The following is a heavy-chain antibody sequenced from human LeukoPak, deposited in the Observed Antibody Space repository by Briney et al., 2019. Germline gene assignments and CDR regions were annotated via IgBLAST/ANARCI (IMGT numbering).Heavy chain of an antibody. V-gene: IGHV3-21*01. CDR3: ARGGQQLFRNGY. J-gene: IGHJ4*02. CDR1: GFTFSSYS. CDR2: ISSSRSYI. Sequence: GGSLRLSCAAPGFTFSSYSMNWVPEAPGKGLEWVSSISSSRSYIYYADSVKGRFTIFRDNAKNSLYLQMNSLRAEDTAVYYCARGGQQLFRNGYWGQGTLVTVSS. D-gene: IGHD6-13*01.